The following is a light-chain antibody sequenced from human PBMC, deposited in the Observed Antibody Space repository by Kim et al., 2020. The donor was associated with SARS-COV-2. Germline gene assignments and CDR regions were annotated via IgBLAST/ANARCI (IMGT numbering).Light chain of an antibody. CDR3: QKYNIAPLA. CDR2: AAS. CDR1: QGISNY. V-gene: IGKV1-27*01. Sequence: DIQMTQSPCSLSASVGERVTITCRASQGISNYLAWYQQKTGKVPKLLIYAASTLQSGVPSRFSGSGSGTDFTLTISSLQPEVFSTYYCQKYNIAPLAFGQATKVYIK. J-gene: IGKJ1*01.